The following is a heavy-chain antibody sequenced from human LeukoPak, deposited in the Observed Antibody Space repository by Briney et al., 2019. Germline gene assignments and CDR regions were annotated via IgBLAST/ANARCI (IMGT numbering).Heavy chain of an antibody. Sequence: KPSETLSLTCTVSGGSISSYYWSWIRQPPGKGLEWIGYIYYSGSTNYNPSLKSRVTISVDTSKNQFSLKLSSVTAADTAVYYCARVSRLGDAFDIWGQGTMVTVSS. D-gene: IGHD3-16*01. J-gene: IGHJ3*02. CDR3: ARVSRLGDAFDI. CDR1: GGSISSYY. V-gene: IGHV4-59*01. CDR2: IYYSGST.